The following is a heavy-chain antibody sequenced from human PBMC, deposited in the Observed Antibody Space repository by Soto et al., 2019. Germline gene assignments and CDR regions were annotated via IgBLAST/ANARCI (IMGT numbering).Heavy chain of an antibody. D-gene: IGHD5-12*01. CDR1: GGSISSYY. V-gene: IGHV4-59*08. J-gene: IGHJ4*02. CDR3: ARISGYDSLYFDY. CDR2: IFYSGST. Sequence: QVQLQESGPGLVKPSETLSLTCTVSGGSISSYYWSWIRQPPGKGLEWVGYIFYSGSTNYNPSLKSRVTKSVDTSKNQFSLKLSSVTAADTAVYYCARISGYDSLYFDYWGQGTLVTVSS.